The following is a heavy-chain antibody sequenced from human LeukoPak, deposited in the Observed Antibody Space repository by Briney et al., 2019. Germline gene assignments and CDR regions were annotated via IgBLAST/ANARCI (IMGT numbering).Heavy chain of an antibody. D-gene: IGHD5-18*01. CDR1: GGSISSGDYY. CDR2: IYYSGST. Sequence: SETLSLTCTVSGGSISSGDYYWSWIRQPPGKGLEWIGYIYYSGSTYYNPSLKSRVTISVDTSKNQFSLKLSSVTAADTAVYYCARAFRGYSYGYDYWGQGTLVTVSS. J-gene: IGHJ4*02. V-gene: IGHV4-30-4*02. CDR3: ARAFRGYSYGYDY.